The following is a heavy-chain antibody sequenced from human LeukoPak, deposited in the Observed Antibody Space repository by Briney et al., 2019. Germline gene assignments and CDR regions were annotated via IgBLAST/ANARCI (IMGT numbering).Heavy chain of an antibody. CDR1: GFTLRNHW. J-gene: IGHJ4*02. CDR3: AKDGESGWYLDY. CDR2: IREDGSEK. D-gene: IGHD6-19*01. Sequence: GGSLRLSCAASGFTLRNHWTRWVRQAPGKGREWVANIREDGSEKYYVDSVKGQFTISTDNAKNSLFLQMDSLRAEDTAVYYCAKDGESGWYLDYWGQGTLVTVSS. V-gene: IGHV3-7*01.